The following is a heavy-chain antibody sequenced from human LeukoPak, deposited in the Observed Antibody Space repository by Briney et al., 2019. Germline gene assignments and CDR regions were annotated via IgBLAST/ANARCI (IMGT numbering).Heavy chain of an antibody. CDR2: IGGSGGTT. CDR3: AKRSRDSSGWFDH. J-gene: IGHJ5*02. Sequence: GGSLRLSCAASGFTFSSYEMNWVRQAPGKGLEWVSAIGGSGGTTYYADSVKGRFTISRDNSKDTLYLQMNSLRAEDTALYYCAKRSRDSSGWFDHWGQGTLVTVSS. D-gene: IGHD6-19*01. CDR1: GFTFSSYE. V-gene: IGHV3-23*01.